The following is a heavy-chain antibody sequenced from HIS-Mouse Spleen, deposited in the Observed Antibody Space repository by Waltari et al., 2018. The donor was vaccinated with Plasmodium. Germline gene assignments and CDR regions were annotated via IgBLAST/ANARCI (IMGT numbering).Heavy chain of an antibody. J-gene: IGHJ2*01. Sequence: QVQLQQWGAGLLKPSETLSLTCAVYGGSFSGYYWSWLRPPPVKGLEWIGEINHRGSTNYNPALKSRVTISVDTSKNQCSLKLSSVTAADTAVYYCARVTSSGVYWYFDLWGRGTLVTVSS. V-gene: IGHV4-34*01. CDR2: INHRGST. CDR3: ARVTSSGVYWYFDL. D-gene: IGHD3-3*01. CDR1: GGSFSGYY.